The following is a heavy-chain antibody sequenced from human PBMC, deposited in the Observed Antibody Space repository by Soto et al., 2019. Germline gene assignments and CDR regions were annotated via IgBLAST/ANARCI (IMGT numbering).Heavy chain of an antibody. J-gene: IGHJ6*02. CDR2: ISAYNGNT. CDR3: ARALLWFGGLLSHYYYGMDV. Sequence: ASVKVSCKASGYTFTSYGISWVRQAPGQGLEWMGWISAYNGNTNYAQKLQGRVTMTTDTSTSTAYMELRSLRSDDTAVYYCARALLWFGGLLSHYYYGMDVWGQGTTVTVSS. D-gene: IGHD3-10*01. CDR1: GYTFTSYG. V-gene: IGHV1-18*01.